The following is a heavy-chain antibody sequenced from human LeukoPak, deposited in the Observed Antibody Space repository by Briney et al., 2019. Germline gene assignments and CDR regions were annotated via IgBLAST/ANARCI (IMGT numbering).Heavy chain of an antibody. V-gene: IGHV3-23*01. Sequence: GGSLRLSCAASGFTLSSYAISWVRQAPGKGLEWVSAISGSGGSTYYADSVKGRFTISRDNSKNTLYLQMNSLRAEDTAVYYCAKEKSSGLYFDYWGQGTLVTVSS. CDR1: GFTLSSYA. CDR3: AKEKSSGLYFDY. CDR2: ISGSGGST. J-gene: IGHJ4*02. D-gene: IGHD6-19*01.